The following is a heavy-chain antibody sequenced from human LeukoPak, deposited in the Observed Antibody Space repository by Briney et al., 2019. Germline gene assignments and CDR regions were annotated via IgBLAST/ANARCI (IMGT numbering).Heavy chain of an antibody. D-gene: IGHD6-13*01. J-gene: IGHJ6*02. CDR2: IYSGGST. Sequence: GGLRLSCAASGFTFSSYAMSWVRQAPGKGLEWVSVIYSGGSTYYADSVKGRFTISRDNSKNTLYLQMNSLRAEDTAVYYCAREAAAWAPDYYYYGMDVWGQGTTVTVSS. CDR1: GFTFSSYA. V-gene: IGHV3-53*01. CDR3: AREAAAWAPDYYYYGMDV.